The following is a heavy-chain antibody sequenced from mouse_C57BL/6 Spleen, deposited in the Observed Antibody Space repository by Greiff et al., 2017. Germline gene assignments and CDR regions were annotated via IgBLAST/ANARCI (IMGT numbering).Heavy chain of an antibody. D-gene: IGHD1-1*01. CDR1: GYTFTSYW. V-gene: IGHV1-64*01. J-gene: IGHJ3*01. CDR2: IHPNSGST. Sequence: QVQLQQPGAELVKPGASVKFSCKASGYTFTSYWMHWVKQTPGQGLEWIGMIHPNSGSTNYNEKFKSKATLTVDKSSSTAYMQLSSLTSEDSAVYYCAREEGGSSSWFAYWGQGTPLTVSA. CDR3: AREEGGSSSWFAY.